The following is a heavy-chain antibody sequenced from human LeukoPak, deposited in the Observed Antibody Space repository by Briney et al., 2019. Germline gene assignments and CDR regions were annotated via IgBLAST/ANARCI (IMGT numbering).Heavy chain of an antibody. J-gene: IGHJ4*02. CDR3: ARWANTIDY. Sequence: PGGSLRLPCTASGFTFSGYWMSWVRQTPGKGLEWVANIKQDGSEEYYVDSVKGRFTISRDNAKNSLYLQMNSLRGEDTAVYYCARWANTIDYWGQGTLVTVSS. CDR2: IKQDGSEE. V-gene: IGHV3-7*01. CDR1: GFTFSGYW.